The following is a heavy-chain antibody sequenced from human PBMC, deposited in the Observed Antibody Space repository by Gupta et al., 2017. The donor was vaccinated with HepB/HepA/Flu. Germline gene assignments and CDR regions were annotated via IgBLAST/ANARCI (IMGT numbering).Heavy chain of an antibody. V-gene: IGHV1-8*01. J-gene: IGHJ6*02. CDR1: GYTFTNLD. CDR2: MSPNNGNT. D-gene: IGHD5-12*01. Sequence: QVQLVQSGAELKKPGAPVKVSCKASGYTFTNLDINWVRQAPGQGPEWMGWMSPNNGNTGYAQKFQDRVTMTRDTSISTAYMELSSLTAEDTAIYYCARGVDAGVDVWGQGTTGLVSS. CDR3: ARGVDAGVDV.